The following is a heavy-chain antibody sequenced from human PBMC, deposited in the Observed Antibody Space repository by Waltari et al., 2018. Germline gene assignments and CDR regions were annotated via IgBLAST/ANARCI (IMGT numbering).Heavy chain of an antibody. Sequence: QVQLVQSGAEVKKPGASVKVTCKASGYTFTSYGISWVRQAPGQGLEWMGWISAYNGNTDYAQKFQGRVTMTTDTSTSTAYMERRSLRPDDTAMYYCASAGASIAVPVLGYYYYCMDVWGQGTTVTVSS. CDR2: ISAYNGNT. CDR1: GYTFTSYG. V-gene: IGHV1-18*01. J-gene: IGHJ6*02. D-gene: IGHD6-19*01. CDR3: ASAGASIAVPVLGYYYYCMDV.